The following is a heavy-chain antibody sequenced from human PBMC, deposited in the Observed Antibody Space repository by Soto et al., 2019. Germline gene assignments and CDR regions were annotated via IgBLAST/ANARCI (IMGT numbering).Heavy chain of an antibody. J-gene: IGHJ5*02. CDR1: GGSISSSSYY. V-gene: IGHV4-39*01. D-gene: IGHD3-3*02. CDR3: ASPKIAFYNWFDP. CDR2: IYYSGST. Sequence: QLQLQESGPGLVKPSETLSLTCTVSGGSISSSSYYWGWIHQPPGKGLEWIGSIYYSGSTYYKPSLKSRVTIAVATSKNQFSLKLCSVTAADTAVYYCASPKIAFYNWFDPWGQGTLVTVSS.